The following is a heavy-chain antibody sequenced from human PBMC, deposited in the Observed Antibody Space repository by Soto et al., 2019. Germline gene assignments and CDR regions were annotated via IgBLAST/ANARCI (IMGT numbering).Heavy chain of an antibody. CDR3: AKAMAGAAEMDS. V-gene: IGHV3-74*01. CDR1: GFIFSNSW. CDR2: MNGDGSSA. J-gene: IGHJ4*02. Sequence: EVQLVESGGGLVQPGGSLRLSCAASGFIFSNSWMFWVRQAPGKGLVWVSRMNGDGSSATYADSVRGRFTISRDNAKNTLYLQMNSLRAEDTAVYYCAKAMAGAAEMDSWGQGTLVTVSS. D-gene: IGHD2-15*01.